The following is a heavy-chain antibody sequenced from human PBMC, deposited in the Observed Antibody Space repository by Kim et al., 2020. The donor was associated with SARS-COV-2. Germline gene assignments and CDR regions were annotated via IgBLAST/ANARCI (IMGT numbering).Heavy chain of an antibody. J-gene: IGHJ6*01. CDR1: GGSISSYY. V-gene: IGHV4-59*13. CDR3: ARGALLRATGGAPHGSYY. D-gene: IGHD5-12*01. CDR2: IYNRGTT. Sequence: SETLSLTCTVSGGSISSYYWNWIRQPPGKGLEWIGYIYNRGTTNYDPSLKSRVTISVDTSKNHFSLKLSSVTAADTAVYFCARGALLRATGGAPHGSYY.